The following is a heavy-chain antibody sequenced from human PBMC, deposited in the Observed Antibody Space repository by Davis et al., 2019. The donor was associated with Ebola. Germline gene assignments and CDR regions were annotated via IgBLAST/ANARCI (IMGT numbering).Heavy chain of an antibody. Sequence: SETLSLTCTVSGGSISSYYWSWIRQPPGKGLEWIGYIYYSGSTNYNPSLKSRVTISVDTSKNQFSLKLRSVTAADTAVYYCARVRIVVAQYYYYYYGMDVWGQGTTVTVSS. J-gene: IGHJ6*02. CDR2: IYYSGST. CDR1: GGSISSYY. V-gene: IGHV4-59*12. CDR3: ARVRIVVAQYYYYYYGMDV. D-gene: IGHD1-26*01.